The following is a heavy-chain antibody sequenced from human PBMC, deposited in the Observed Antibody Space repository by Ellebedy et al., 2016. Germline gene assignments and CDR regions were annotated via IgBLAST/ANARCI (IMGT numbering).Heavy chain of an antibody. D-gene: IGHD4/OR15-4a*01. J-gene: IGHJ4*02. Sequence: GESLKISXGASGFSFSDYAMSWVRQAPGKGLEWISAITATGGSTYYLASVKGRFTISRDNPKTILYLQMNSLRAEDTATYYCARGKKGGADFDYWGQGTLVTVSS. CDR2: ITATGGST. CDR3: ARGKKGGADFDY. V-gene: IGHV3-23*01. CDR1: GFSFSDYA.